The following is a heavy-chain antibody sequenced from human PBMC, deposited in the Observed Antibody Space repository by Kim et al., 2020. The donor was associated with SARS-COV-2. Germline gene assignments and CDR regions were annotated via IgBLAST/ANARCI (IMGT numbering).Heavy chain of an antibody. V-gene: IGHV3-43*02. CDR1: GFTFDDYA. Sequence: GGSLRLSCAASGFTFDDYAMHWVRQAPGKGLEWVSLISGDGGSTYYADSVKGRFTISRDNSKNSLYLQMNSLRTEDTALYYCAKDKELGYDILTGYLDAFDIWGQGTMVTVSS. D-gene: IGHD3-9*01. J-gene: IGHJ3*02. CDR3: AKDKELGYDILTGYLDAFDI. CDR2: ISGDGGST.